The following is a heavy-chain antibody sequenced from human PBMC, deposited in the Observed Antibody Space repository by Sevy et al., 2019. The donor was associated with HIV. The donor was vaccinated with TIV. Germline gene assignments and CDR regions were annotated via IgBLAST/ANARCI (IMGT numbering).Heavy chain of an antibody. CDR1: GYTFTSYG. CDR2: ISAYNGNT. CDR3: ARGGNRYNWNADYFDY. Sequence: ASVKVSCKASGYTFTSYGISWVRQAPGQGLEWMGWISAYNGNTNYAQKLQGRVTMTTDTSTSTAYMELGSLGSDDTAVYYCARGGNRYNWNADYFDYWGQGTLVTVSS. J-gene: IGHJ4*02. V-gene: IGHV1-18*01. D-gene: IGHD1-1*01.